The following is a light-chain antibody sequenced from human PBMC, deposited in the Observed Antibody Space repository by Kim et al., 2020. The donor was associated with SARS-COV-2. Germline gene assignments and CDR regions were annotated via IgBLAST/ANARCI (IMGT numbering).Light chain of an antibody. CDR3: SSYTSSSTVV. J-gene: IGLJ2*01. V-gene: IGLV2-14*03. CDR2: DVS. Sequence: GQSITISCTGTSSDVGGYNYVSWYQQHPGKAPKLMIYDVSNRPSGVSNRFSGSKSGNTASLTISGLQAEDEADYYFSSYTSSSTVVFGGGTQLTVL. CDR1: SSDVGGYNY.